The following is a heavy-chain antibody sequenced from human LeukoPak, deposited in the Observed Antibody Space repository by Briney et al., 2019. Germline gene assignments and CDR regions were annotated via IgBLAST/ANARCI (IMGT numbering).Heavy chain of an antibody. Sequence: ASVKVSCKASGYTFTDYYMHWVRQAPGQGLEWMGWINPNSGGTNYVQKFQGRVTMTRDTSISTAYMELRSLRSDDTAVYYCARDIAVAGKWGQGTLVTVSS. D-gene: IGHD6-19*01. CDR3: ARDIAVAGK. CDR2: INPNSGGT. CDR1: GYTFTDYY. J-gene: IGHJ4*02. V-gene: IGHV1-2*02.